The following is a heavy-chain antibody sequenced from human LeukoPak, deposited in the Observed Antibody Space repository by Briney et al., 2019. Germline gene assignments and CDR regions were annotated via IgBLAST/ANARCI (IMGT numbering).Heavy chain of an antibody. Sequence: LAGGSLRLSCAASGFTFSSYGMHWVRQAPGKGLEWVPVISYDGSNKSYADSVKDRFTISRDNSKNTLYLQMNSLRAEDTAVYYCAQDYYYYGMDVWGQGTTVTVSS. CDR1: GFTFSSYG. CDR3: AQDYYYYGMDV. V-gene: IGHV3-30*18. CDR2: ISYDGSNK. J-gene: IGHJ6*01.